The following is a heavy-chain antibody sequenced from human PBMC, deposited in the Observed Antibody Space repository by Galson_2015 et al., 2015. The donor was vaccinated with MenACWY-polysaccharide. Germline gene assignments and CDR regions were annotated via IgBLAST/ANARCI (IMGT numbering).Heavy chain of an antibody. J-gene: IGHJ1*01. D-gene: IGHD1-14*01. Sequence: QSGAEVKKPGESLRISCKGLGYSFTSYWIGWVRQMPGKGLEWMGIIYPGGSDARFRPSFQGQVTMSVDKSISTAYLQWNSLKASDPAIYYCARITGGEYFQYWGQGALVAV. V-gene: IGHV5-51*03. CDR1: GYSFTSYW. CDR3: ARITGGEYFQY. CDR2: IYPGGSDA.